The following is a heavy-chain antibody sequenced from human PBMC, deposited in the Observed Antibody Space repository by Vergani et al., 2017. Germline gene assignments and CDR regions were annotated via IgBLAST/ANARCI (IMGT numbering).Heavy chain of an antibody. CDR2: IYSGGST. CDR1: GFTVSRNY. CDR3: AREDICSSSSGCFDY. Sequence: EVQLVESGGGLVQPGGSLRLSCAASGFTVSRNYMSWVRQAPGTGLDWVSVIYSGGSTYYADSVKGRFTISRDNSKNTLYLQMNSLRAEDTAVYYCAREDICSSSSGCFDYWGQGTLVTVSS. J-gene: IGHJ4*02. V-gene: IGHV3-66*02. D-gene: IGHD6-6*01.